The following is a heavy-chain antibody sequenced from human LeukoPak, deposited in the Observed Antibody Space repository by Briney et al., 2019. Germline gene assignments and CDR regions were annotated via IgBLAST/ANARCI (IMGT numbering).Heavy chain of an antibody. Sequence: GGSLRLSCAASGFTFSAYYMSWFRQAPGKGLEWVSAISGSGGSTYYADSVKGRFTISRDNSKNTLYLQMNSLRAEDTAVYYCAKDYLYYDSSGVFDYWGQGTLVTVSS. CDR2: ISGSGGST. J-gene: IGHJ4*02. V-gene: IGHV3-23*01. CDR1: GFTFSAYY. D-gene: IGHD3-22*01. CDR3: AKDYLYYDSSGVFDY.